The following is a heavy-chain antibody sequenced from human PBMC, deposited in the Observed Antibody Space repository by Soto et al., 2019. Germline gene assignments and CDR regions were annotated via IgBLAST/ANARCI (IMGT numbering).Heavy chain of an antibody. D-gene: IGHD3-16*01. CDR2: IYYSGSR. V-gene: IGHV4-59*12. Sequence: QVQLQESGPGLVKPSETLSLTCTGSGGSISSYYWSWIRQPPGKGLEWFGYIYYSGSRNYSPSRKSRVTISVDTSKTQFSLKLNSLTAADTAVYHCARRWGGDCDLWGSCTVVTVSS. J-gene: IGHJ2*01. CDR1: GGSISSYY. CDR3: ARRWGGDCDL.